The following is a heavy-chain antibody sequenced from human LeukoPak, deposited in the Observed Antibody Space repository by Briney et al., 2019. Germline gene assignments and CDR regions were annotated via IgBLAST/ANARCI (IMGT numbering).Heavy chain of an antibody. CDR1: GYSLSDYY. CDR2: INPNTGDT. Sequence: GASVKVSCKASGYSLSDYYIHWVRQAPGQGLEWMGWINPNTGDTNYAQKFQGRVTMTRDTSITTAYMELSRLRSDDAAVYYCARDLSVVTTARSSMDVWGQGTTVTVSS. J-gene: IGHJ6*02. CDR3: ARDLSVVTTARSSMDV. D-gene: IGHD2-21*02. V-gene: IGHV1-2*02.